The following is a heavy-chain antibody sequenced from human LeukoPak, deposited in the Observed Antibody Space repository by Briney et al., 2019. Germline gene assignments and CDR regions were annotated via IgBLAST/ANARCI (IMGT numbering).Heavy chain of an antibody. CDR3: ARGLYCSSTSCYTEYFQH. J-gene: IGHJ1*01. V-gene: IGHV4-39*07. CDR1: GGSISSSSYY. D-gene: IGHD2-2*02. Sequence: SETLSLTCTVSGGSISSSSYYWGWIRQPPGKGLEWIGSIYYSGSTYYNPSLKSRVTISVDTSKNQFSLKLSSVTAADTAVYYCARGLYCSSTSCYTEYFQHWGQGTLVTVSS. CDR2: IYYSGST.